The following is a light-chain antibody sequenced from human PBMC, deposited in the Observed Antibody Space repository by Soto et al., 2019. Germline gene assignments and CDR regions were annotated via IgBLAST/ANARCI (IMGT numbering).Light chain of an antibody. Sequence: QAVVTQEPSLTVSPGGTVTLTCGSSTGAVTSGHYPYWFQQKPGQAPRTLIYDTNNKYSWTPARFSGSLLGGKAALTLSGAQPEDEAECHCLLSYSGDRVFGGGTKLTVL. V-gene: IGLV7-46*01. CDR3: LLSYSGDRV. CDR2: DTN. CDR1: TGAVTSGHY. J-gene: IGLJ3*02.